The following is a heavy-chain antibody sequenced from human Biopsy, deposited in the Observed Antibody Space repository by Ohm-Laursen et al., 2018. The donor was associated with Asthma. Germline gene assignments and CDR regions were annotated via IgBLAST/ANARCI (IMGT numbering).Heavy chain of an antibody. J-gene: IGHJ4*02. V-gene: IGHV3-30*18. CDR2: VSYDGGVA. D-gene: IGHD3-3*01. CDR1: GFVFRSRA. Sequence: SLRLSCAALGFVFRSRAMHWVRQAPGKGLEWVAVVSYDGGVAHYADSMKGRFTISRDNAKSTLYLQMNRLRTDDTAVYYCAKRRGYSDLTDFDHWGQGTLVTVSS. CDR3: AKRRGYSDLTDFDH.